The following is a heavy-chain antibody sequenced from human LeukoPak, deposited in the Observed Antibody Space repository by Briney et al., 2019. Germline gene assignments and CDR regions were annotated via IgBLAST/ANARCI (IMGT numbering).Heavy chain of an antibody. D-gene: IGHD2-15*01. CDR1: GFIFSSYA. V-gene: IGHV3-23*01. J-gene: IGHJ4*02. CDR2: SGSGGST. Sequence: GGSLRLSCAGSGFIFSSYAMSWVRQAPGKGLEWVSGSGSGGSTHYADSVKGRFTISRDNSKNTLYLQMNSLRADDTAIYYCAKVASGGNCYQSDYWGQGTLVTVSS. CDR3: AKVASGGNCYQSDY.